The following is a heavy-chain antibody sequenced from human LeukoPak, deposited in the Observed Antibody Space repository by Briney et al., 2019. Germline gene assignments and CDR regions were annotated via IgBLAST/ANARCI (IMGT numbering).Heavy chain of an antibody. D-gene: IGHD2-15*01. CDR2: ISYDGSNK. J-gene: IGHJ6*02. CDR1: GFTFSSYA. Sequence: GGSLRLSCAASGFTFSSYAMHWVRQAPGKGLEWVAVISYDGSNKYYADSAKGRFTISRDNSKNTLYLQMNSLRAEDTAVYYCARELRKIVVVVAATGGPKYYYYGMDVWGQGTTVTVSS. V-gene: IGHV3-30-3*01. CDR3: ARELRKIVVVVAATGGPKYYYYGMDV.